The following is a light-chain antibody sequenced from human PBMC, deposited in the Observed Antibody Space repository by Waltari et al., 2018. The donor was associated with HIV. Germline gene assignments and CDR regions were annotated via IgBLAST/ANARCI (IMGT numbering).Light chain of an antibody. V-gene: IGKV3-11*01. Sequence: EIVLTQSPDTLSLSPGERANLSCRASQSVGNFLAWYQQKPGQAPSLLVYYASNRATGIPARFSGSGSGTDFTLTISRLEAEDFAVYYCQQRSSWPPSITFGQGTRLEIK. CDR3: QQRSSWPPSIT. CDR1: QSVGNF. CDR2: YAS. J-gene: IGKJ5*01.